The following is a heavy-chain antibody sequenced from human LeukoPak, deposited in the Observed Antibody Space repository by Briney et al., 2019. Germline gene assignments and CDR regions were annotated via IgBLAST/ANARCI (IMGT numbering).Heavy chain of an antibody. CDR2: ISSSSSYI. CDR1: GFSFSSYT. D-gene: IGHD2-21*02. V-gene: IGHV3-21*01. CDR3: ARDGRCGGDCYAY. Sequence: PGGSLRLSCAASGFSFSSYTMNWVCQAPGRGLEWVSIISSSSSYIYYADSVKSRFTISRDNAKNALYLQMNSLRVEDTAVYYCARDGRCGGDCYAYWGQGTLVTVSS. J-gene: IGHJ4*02.